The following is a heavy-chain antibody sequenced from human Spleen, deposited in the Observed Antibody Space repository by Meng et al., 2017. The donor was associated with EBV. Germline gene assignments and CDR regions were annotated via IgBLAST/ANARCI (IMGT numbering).Heavy chain of an antibody. D-gene: IGHD3-10*01. CDR1: GYTFTSYG. CDR3: ARDRVARGSGSYFPGNY. J-gene: IGHJ4*02. V-gene: IGHV1-18*01. CDR2: ISAYNGNT. Sequence: VQLGQSGAEAKKPGASVKVSCKASGYTFTSYGISWVRQAPGQGLEWMGWISAYNGNTNYAQKLQGRVTITTDTSTSTAYMELRSLRSDDTAVYYCARDRVARGSGSYFPGNYWGQGTLVTVSS.